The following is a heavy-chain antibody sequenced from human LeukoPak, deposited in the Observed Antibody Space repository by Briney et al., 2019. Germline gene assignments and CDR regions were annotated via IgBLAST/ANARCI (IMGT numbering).Heavy chain of an antibody. V-gene: IGHV3-48*01. CDR3: ARFSGSYEDY. J-gene: IGHJ4*02. CDR2: ISSRSSGV. D-gene: IGHD1-26*01. CDR1: GYTFSSYS. Sequence: GRSLRLSCAASGYTFSSYSMKWVRQAPGKGLEWISYISSRSSGVYYADSAKGRFTISRDNAKNSLYLQMNSLRAEDTAVYYCARFSGSYEDYWGQGTLVTVSS.